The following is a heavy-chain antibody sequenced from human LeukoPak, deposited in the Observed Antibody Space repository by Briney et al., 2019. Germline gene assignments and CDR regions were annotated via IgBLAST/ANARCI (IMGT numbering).Heavy chain of an antibody. CDR1: THSVSTDYY. J-gene: IGHJ4*02. CDR2: FHNSGTS. D-gene: IGHD3-16*01. V-gene: IGHV4-61*01. Sequence: SETLSLTCTVSTHSVSTDYYRGWIRQPPGKGLEWIGYFHNSGTSTYNPSLKSRVTISADTSKNQFSLKLNSLTTADTAVYYCTRGAGWLIDYWGQGILVTVSS. CDR3: TRGAGWLIDY.